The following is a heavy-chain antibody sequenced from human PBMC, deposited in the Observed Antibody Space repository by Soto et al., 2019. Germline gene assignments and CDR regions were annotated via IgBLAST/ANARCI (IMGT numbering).Heavy chain of an antibody. CDR1: GFTFSSYA. J-gene: IGHJ5*02. V-gene: IGHV3-23*01. Sequence: EVQLLESGGGLVQPGGSLRLSCAASGFTFSSYAMSWVRQAPGKGLEWVSAISGSGGSTYYADSVKGRFTISRDNSKNTLYLQMNSLRAEDTAVYYCAKDSEQWLVRLWEASNWFDPWGQGTLVTVSS. D-gene: IGHD6-19*01. CDR2: ISGSGGST. CDR3: AKDSEQWLVRLWEASNWFDP.